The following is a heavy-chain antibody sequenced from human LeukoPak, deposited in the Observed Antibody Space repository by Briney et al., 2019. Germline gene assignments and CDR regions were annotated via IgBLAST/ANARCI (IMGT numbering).Heavy chain of an antibody. Sequence: ASVKVSCKASGYSFTSNYIHRVRQAPGQGLEWMGMIYPRDGSTSYAQKFQGRVTVTRDTSTSTVHMELSGLRSEDTAVYYCARDQEAFDYWGQGTLVTVSS. J-gene: IGHJ4*02. V-gene: IGHV1-46*01. CDR3: ARDQEAFDY. CDR2: IYPRDGST. CDR1: GYSFTSNY.